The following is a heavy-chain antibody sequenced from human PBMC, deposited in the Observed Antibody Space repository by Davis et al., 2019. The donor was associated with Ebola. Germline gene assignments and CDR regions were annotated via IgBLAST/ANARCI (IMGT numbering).Heavy chain of an antibody. CDR3: AKTGDYDSAFDI. D-gene: IGHD4-17*01. Sequence: PGGSLRLSCAASGFTFSNYWMNWVRQAPGRGLEWLTNIRQDGSAKSYVDSVRGRFVISRDNAKNSLYLQMDSLRAEDTAIYYCAKTGDYDSAFDIWGLGTVVTVSS. CDR1: GFTFSNYW. J-gene: IGHJ3*02. CDR2: IRQDGSAK. V-gene: IGHV3-7*03.